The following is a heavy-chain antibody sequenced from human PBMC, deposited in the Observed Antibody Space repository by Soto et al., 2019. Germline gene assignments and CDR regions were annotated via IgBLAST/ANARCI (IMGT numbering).Heavy chain of an antibody. Sequence: EVQLLESGGGLVQPGGSLRLSCAASGFTFSSYAMSWVRQAPGKGLEWVSAISGSGGSTYYADSAKGRFTISRDNSKNTLYLQMNSLRAEDTAVYYCAKMDRPYCSSTSCYPDYWGQGTLVTVSS. D-gene: IGHD2-2*01. V-gene: IGHV3-23*01. CDR3: AKMDRPYCSSTSCYPDY. J-gene: IGHJ4*02. CDR2: ISGSGGST. CDR1: GFTFSSYA.